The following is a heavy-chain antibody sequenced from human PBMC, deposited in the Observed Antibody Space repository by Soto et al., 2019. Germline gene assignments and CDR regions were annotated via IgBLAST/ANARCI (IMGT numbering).Heavy chain of an antibody. D-gene: IGHD2-15*01. J-gene: IGHJ4*02. CDR3: ARWGCSGCSGYPYSFDY. CDR2: IRAYNGNT. CDR1: GYTFTSSG. Sequence: QVQLLQSGAEVKKPGASVKVSCKASGYTFTSSGISWVRQAPAQGLEWMGWIRAYNGNTNYAQKLHGRVPRTTETSPSTAYMGLRSLRSDVTAVYYCARWGCSGCSGYPYSFDYWGRGTLVTVSS. V-gene: IGHV1-18*01.